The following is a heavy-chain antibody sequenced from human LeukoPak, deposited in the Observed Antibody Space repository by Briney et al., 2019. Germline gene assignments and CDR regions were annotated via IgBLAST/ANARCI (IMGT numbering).Heavy chain of an antibody. CDR2: IKGGGGDP. Sequence: PGGCLRLSCAAPGFTFSTYAVGSVRQARGEGLEWVPIIKGGGGDPSYADSVKGRFTISRENSKNTLFLQLHSLRAEDSAVYYCAKGCHDFTPFYWWGQGTLVTVSS. D-gene: IGHD2-21*02. CDR3: AKGCHDFTPFYW. J-gene: IGHJ4*02. CDR1: GFTFSTYA. V-gene: IGHV3-23*01.